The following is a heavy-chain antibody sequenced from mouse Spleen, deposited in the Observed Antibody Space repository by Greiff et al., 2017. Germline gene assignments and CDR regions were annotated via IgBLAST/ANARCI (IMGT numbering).Heavy chain of an antibody. CDR1: GFTFSSYA. V-gene: IGHV5-9-1*01. D-gene: IGHD2-12*01. CDR2: ISSGGSYT. CDR3: ARRANDAWFAY. Sequence: EVKLMESGGGLVKPGGSLKLSCAASGFTFSSYAMSWVRQTPEKRLEWVATISSGGSYTYYPDSVKGRFTISRDNAKNTLYLQMSSLRSEDTAMYYCARRANDAWFAYWGQGTLVTVSA. J-gene: IGHJ3*01.